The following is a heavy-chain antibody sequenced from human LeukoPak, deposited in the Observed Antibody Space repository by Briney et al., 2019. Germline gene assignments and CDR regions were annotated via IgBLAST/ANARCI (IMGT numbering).Heavy chain of an antibody. CDR2: ISGSGGST. J-gene: IGHJ4*02. V-gene: IGHV3-23*01. CDR3: AKLPTYFYDSSGYQDY. Sequence: GGSLRLSCAASGFTFSSYAMSWVRQAPGKGLEWVSAISGSGGSTYYADSVKGRFTISRDNSKNTLYLQMNSLRAEDTAVYYCAKLPTYFYDSSGYQDYWGQAILVTVSS. CDR1: GFTFSSYA. D-gene: IGHD3-22*01.